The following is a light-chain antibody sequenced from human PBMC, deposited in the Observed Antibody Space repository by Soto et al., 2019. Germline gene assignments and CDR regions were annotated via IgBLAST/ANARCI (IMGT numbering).Light chain of an antibody. CDR2: EVS. CDR1: SSDVGGYNY. V-gene: IGLV2-14*01. CDR3: QAWDSRSYV. Sequence: QSALTQPASVSGSPGQSITISCTGTSSDVGGYNYVSWYQQHPGKAPKLMIYEVSNRPSGIPERFSGSNSGNTATLTISGTQAMDEADYYCQAWDSRSYVFGTGTKLTVL. J-gene: IGLJ1*01.